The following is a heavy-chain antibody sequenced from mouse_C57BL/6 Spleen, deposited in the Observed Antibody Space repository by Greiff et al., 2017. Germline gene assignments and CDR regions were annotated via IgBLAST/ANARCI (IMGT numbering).Heavy chain of an antibody. CDR3: ARDSYDGDSIDY. D-gene: IGHD2-12*01. CDR1: GFTFSDFY. V-gene: IGHV7-1*01. Sequence: EVKLVESGGGLVQSGRSLRLSCATSGFTFSDFYMEWVRQAPGKGLEWIAASRNKANDYTTEYSASVKGRFIVSRDTSQSILYLQMNALRAEDTAIYYCARDSYDGDSIDYWGQGTSVTVSS. J-gene: IGHJ4*01. CDR2: SRNKANDYTT.